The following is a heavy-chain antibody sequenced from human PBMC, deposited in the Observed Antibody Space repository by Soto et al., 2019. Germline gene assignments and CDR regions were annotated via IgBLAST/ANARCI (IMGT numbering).Heavy chain of an antibody. Sequence: ASVKVSCKASGYTFTGYYMHWVRQAPGQGLEWMGWINPNSGGTNYAQKFQGRVTMTRDTSISTAYMELSRLRSDDTAVYYCARGRLEWLLLSFYYYYYYGMDVWGQGTTVTV. V-gene: IGHV1-2*02. CDR3: ARGRLEWLLLSFYYYYYYGMDV. CDR1: GYTFTGYY. CDR2: INPNSGGT. D-gene: IGHD3-3*01. J-gene: IGHJ6*02.